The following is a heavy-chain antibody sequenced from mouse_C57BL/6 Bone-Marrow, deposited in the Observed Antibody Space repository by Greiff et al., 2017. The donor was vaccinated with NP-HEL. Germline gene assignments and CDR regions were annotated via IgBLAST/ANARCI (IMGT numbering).Heavy chain of an antibody. CDR2: IRSKSNNYAT. J-gene: IGHJ2*01. D-gene: IGHD2-3*01. Sequence: EVQLQESGGGLVQPKGSLKLSCAASGFSFNTYAMNWVRQAPGQGLEWVARIRSKSNNYATYYADSLKDRFTISRDDSESMLYLQMNNLKTEDTAMYYCVRQGYDGYYLDYWGQGTTLTVSS. CDR3: VRQGYDGYYLDY. CDR1: GFSFNTYA. V-gene: IGHV10-1*01.